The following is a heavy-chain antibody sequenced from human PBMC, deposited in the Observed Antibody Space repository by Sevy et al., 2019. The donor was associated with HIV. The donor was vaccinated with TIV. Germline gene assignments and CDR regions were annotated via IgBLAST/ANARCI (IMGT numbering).Heavy chain of an antibody. D-gene: IGHD2-15*01. Sequence: GGSLRLSCAASGFTFSTYSMEWVRQAPGKGLEWVSSISSSSTYIYYADSVKGRFTVSRDNAKNSLYLQMNGLRAEDTAVYYSARDPVANYYFDYWGQGTLVTVSS. J-gene: IGHJ4*02. V-gene: IGHV3-21*01. CDR1: GFTFSTYS. CDR2: ISSSSTYI. CDR3: ARDPVANYYFDY.